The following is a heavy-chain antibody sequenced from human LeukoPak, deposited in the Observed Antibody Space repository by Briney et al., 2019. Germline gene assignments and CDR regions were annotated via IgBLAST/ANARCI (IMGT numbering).Heavy chain of an antibody. V-gene: IGHV3-15*01. CDR1: GFTFSDAW. D-gene: IGHD3-10*01. CDR2: IKSRAEGGTP. CDR3: PTQGVLDAFNI. J-gene: IGHJ3*02. Sequence: PGESLRLSCAVSGFTFSDAWMIWVRQAPGKGLEWVGRIKSRAEGGTPDYAAPVTGRFTISRDGSNGTLFLQMTSLTTEDTAVYYCPTQGVLDAFNIWGQGTMVIVSS.